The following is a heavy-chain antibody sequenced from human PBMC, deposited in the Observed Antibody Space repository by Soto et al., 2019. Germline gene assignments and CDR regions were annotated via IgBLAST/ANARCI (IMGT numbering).Heavy chain of an antibody. CDR2: VYHTGRT. CDR1: TDSMRTYS. J-gene: IGHJ4*02. CDR3: ARDDTTGLLEF. V-gene: IGHV4-59*01. Sequence: QVQLQESGPGLVRPAETLSLICSVSTDSMRTYSWTWIRQSPGKGLEWSGYVYHTGRTEYNPSLESRVTISIGMSRKQFSLPLTSVTAGDTAVYFCARDDTTGLLEFWGQGTLVTVSS.